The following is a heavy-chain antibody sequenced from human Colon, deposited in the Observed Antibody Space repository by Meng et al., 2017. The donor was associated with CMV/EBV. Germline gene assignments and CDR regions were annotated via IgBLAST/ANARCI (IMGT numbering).Heavy chain of an antibody. CDR1: GFTFDDYG. D-gene: IGHD3-10*02. J-gene: IGHJ4*02. Sequence: GGSLRLSCAASGFTFDDYGINWVRQAPGKGLEWLSSISSYSDTLDYADSVRGRFTISRDNAKRVLYLQMDSLRVEDTAIYYCARRNYYDVRTGYGPFDLWGQGTPVTVSS. CDR2: ISSYSDTL. CDR3: ARRNYYDVRTGYGPFDL. V-gene: IGHV3-48*04.